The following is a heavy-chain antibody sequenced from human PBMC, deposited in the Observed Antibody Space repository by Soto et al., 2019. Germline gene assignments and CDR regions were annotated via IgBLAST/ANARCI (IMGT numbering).Heavy chain of an antibody. CDR2: VKSKTDGETT. D-gene: IGHD6-13*01. CDR1: GFTFSDTW. Sequence: GGSLRLSCAASGFTFSDTWMTWVRQAPGKGLEWVGRVKSKTDGETTNNAAPVNGRFTITRDDSKDTVYLQMNSLKTEDTAVYYCTTGGYSTTWGQGTLVTVSS. CDR3: TTGGYSTT. V-gene: IGHV3-15*06. J-gene: IGHJ4*02.